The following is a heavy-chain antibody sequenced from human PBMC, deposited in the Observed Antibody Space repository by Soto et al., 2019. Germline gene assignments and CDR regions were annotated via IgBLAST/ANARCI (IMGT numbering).Heavy chain of an antibody. J-gene: IGHJ5*02. D-gene: IGHD3-3*01. CDR3: ARIPYTIFGPAPHNWFEP. V-gene: IGHV4-31*03. CDR1: GSSISSGGYY. Sequence: TLSLTCTVSGSSISSGGYYCSWIRHHPGKGLEWIGYIYYSWITCYNPSLKSRVTISVDTSKNQFSLKLCSVPAADTAVYYCARIPYTIFGPAPHNWFEPWRQGTLVTVSS. CDR2: IYYSWIT.